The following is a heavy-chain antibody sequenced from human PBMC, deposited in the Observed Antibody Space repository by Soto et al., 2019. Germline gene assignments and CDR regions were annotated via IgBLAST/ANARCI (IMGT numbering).Heavy chain of an antibody. V-gene: IGHV1-69*13. CDR1: GGTLNNYA. CDR3: ATDSNYDVSNSF. Sequence: SVKVSCKASGGTLNNYAINWVRQAPGQGLEWMGGILPVSAPPDYAQKFQGRVSITADHPTSTVYMELSRLKSDDTAVYFCATDSNYDVSNSFWGQGTLVTVSS. J-gene: IGHJ4*02. CDR2: ILPVSAPP. D-gene: IGHD3-3*01.